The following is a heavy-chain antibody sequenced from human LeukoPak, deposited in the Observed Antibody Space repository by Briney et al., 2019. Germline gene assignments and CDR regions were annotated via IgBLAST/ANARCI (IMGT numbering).Heavy chain of an antibody. CDR1: GYTLTELS. CDR3: ARDFCSGGSCYIEFDY. D-gene: IGHD2-15*01. CDR2: FDPEDGET. Sequence: ASVKVSCKVSGYTLTELSMHWVRQAPGKGLEWMGGFDPEDGETIYAQKFQGRVTMTEDTSTSTVYMELSSLRSEDTAVYYCARDFCSGGSCYIEFDYWGQGTLVTVSS. J-gene: IGHJ4*02. V-gene: IGHV1-24*01.